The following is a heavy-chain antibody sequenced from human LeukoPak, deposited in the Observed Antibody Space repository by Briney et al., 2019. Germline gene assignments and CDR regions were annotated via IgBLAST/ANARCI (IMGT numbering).Heavy chain of an antibody. CDR2: ISYDGSNK. CDR1: GFTFSSYE. CDR3: ARGHFAARFQYYYDSSGYYGWFGY. V-gene: IGHV3-30*04. D-gene: IGHD3-22*01. J-gene: IGHJ4*02. Sequence: PGGSLRLSCAASGFTFSSYEMHWVRQAPGKGLEWVAVISYDGSNKYYADSVKGRFTISRDNSKNTLYLQMNSLRAEDTAVYYCARGHFAARFQYYYDSSGYYGWFGYWGQGTLVTVSS.